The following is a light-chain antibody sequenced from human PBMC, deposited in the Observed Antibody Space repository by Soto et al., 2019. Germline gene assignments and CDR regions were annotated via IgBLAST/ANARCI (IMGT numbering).Light chain of an antibody. CDR1: QSVSSN. Sequence: IVMTQSPATLSVSPGERATLSCRASQSVSSNFAWYQQKPGQAPRLLFYGASTRATGIPARFSGSGSGTDFTLTISSLQSEDFAVYYCQQSNNWPYTFGQGTKLEIK. CDR3: QQSNNWPYT. CDR2: GAS. J-gene: IGKJ2*01. V-gene: IGKV3-15*01.